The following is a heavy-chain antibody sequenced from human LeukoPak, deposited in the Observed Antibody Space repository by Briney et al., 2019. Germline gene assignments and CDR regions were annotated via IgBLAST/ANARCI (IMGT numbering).Heavy chain of an antibody. J-gene: IGHJ4*02. CDR3: ARDLGLSVGVTPFAS. V-gene: IGHV3-30*03. CDR1: GFTFSSYG. Sequence: PGGSLRLSCAASGFTFSSYGMHWVRQAPGKGLEWVAVISYDGSNKYYADSVKGRFTISRDNSKNTLYLQMNSLRAEDTAVYYCARDLGLSVGVTPFASWGRGTLVTVSS. CDR2: ISYDGSNK. D-gene: IGHD1-26*01.